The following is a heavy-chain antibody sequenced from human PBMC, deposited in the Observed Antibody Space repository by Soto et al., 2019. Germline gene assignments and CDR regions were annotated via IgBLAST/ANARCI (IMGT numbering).Heavy chain of an antibody. J-gene: IGHJ4*02. CDR3: AKDAPDAMDRGVIIPLFDY. D-gene: IGHD3-10*01. CDR2: INSDGSIT. CDR1: GFTFSSHW. Sequence: EVQLVESGGGLVQPGGSLRLSCAASGFTFSSHWMHWVRQAPGKGLVWVSRINSDGSITNYADSVKGRFTISRDNAKNTLYLKMNSLRAEDTAVYDCAKDAPDAMDRGVIIPLFDYWGQGTLVTVSS. V-gene: IGHV3-74*01.